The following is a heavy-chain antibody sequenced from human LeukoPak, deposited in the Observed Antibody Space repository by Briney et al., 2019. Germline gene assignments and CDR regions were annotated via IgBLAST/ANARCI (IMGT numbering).Heavy chain of an antibody. V-gene: IGHV1-69*06. CDR1: GGTFSSYA. CDR3: ARDRPIYCSGGSCYLFDY. J-gene: IGHJ4*02. Sequence: SVKVSCKASGGTFSSYAISWVRQAPGQGLEWTGGIIPIFGTANYAQKFQGRVTITADKSTSTAYMELSSLRSEDTAVYYCARDRPIYCSGGSCYLFDYWGQGTLVTVSS. CDR2: IIPIFGTA. D-gene: IGHD2-15*01.